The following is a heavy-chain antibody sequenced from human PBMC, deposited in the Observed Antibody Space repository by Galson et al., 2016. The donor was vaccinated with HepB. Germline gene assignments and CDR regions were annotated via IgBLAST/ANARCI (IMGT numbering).Heavy chain of an antibody. CDR3: ARVLYSSSYGSYYYGMDV. CDR2: INPNNGGT. V-gene: IGHV1-2*02. J-gene: IGHJ6*02. D-gene: IGHD6-6*01. Sequence: SVKVSCKASGYSFTGYYMHWVRQAPGQGLEWMGWINPNNGGTNYSQKFQGRVTMTRDTSISTAYMELSRLRSGDTAIYYCARVLYSSSYGSYYYGMDVWGQGTTVTVSS. CDR1: GYSFTGYY.